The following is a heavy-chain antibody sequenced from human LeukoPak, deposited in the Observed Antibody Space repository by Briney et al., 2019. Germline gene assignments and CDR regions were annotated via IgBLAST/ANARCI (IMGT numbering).Heavy chain of an antibody. Sequence: GGSLRLSCAASGFTFSSYGMSWVRQAPGKGLEWVSAISGSGGSTYYADSVKGRFTISRDNSKNTLYLQMNSLRAEDTAVYYCAKEGGITMVRGVIITRSDYYYMDVWGKGTTVTISS. V-gene: IGHV3-23*01. D-gene: IGHD3-10*01. CDR3: AKEGGITMVRGVIITRSDYYYMDV. CDR1: GFTFSSYG. J-gene: IGHJ6*03. CDR2: ISGSGGST.